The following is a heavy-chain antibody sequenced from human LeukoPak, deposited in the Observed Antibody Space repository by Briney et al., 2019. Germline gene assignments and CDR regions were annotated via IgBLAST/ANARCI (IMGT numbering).Heavy chain of an antibody. D-gene: IGHD3-9*01. CDR3: AKASYDILTGYYSS. CDR2: ISGSGGST. V-gene: IGHV3-23*01. CDR1: GFTFSSYA. J-gene: IGHJ5*02. Sequence: PGGSLRLSCAASGFTFSSYAMSWVRQAPGKGLEWVSAISGSGGSTYYADSVKGRFTTSRDNSKNTLYLQMNSLRAEDTAVYYCAKASYDILTGYYSSWGQGTLVTVSS.